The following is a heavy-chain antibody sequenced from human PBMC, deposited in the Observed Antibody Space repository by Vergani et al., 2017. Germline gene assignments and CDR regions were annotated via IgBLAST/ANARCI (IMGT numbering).Heavy chain of an antibody. D-gene: IGHD3-3*01. V-gene: IGHV1-18*01. J-gene: IGHJ3*02. Sequence: QVQLVQSGAEVKKPGASVKVSCKASGYTFTSYGISWVRQAPGQGLEWMGWISAYNGNTNYAQKLQGRVTMTTDTSTSTAYMELRSLRSDDTGVYYCARVVLRITIFGVADELLDAFDIWGQGTLVTVSS. CDR2: ISAYNGNT. CDR1: GYTFTSYG. CDR3: ARVVLRITIFGVADELLDAFDI.